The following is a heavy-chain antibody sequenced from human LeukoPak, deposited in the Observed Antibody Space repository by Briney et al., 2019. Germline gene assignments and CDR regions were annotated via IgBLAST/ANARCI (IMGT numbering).Heavy chain of an antibody. CDR1: GYTFTSYY. CDR3: ARERDIVVVPAAIHSWFDP. Sequence: ASVKVSCKASGYTFTSYYMHWVRQAPGQGLEWMGIINPSGGSTRYAQKFQGRVTMTRDTSTSTVYMELSSLRSEDTAVYYCARERDIVVVPAAIHSWFDPWGQGTLVTVSS. J-gene: IGHJ5*02. D-gene: IGHD2-2*02. CDR2: INPSGGST. V-gene: IGHV1-46*01.